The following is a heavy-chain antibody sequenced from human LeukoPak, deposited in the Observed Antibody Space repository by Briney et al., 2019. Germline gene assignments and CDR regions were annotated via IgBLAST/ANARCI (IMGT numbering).Heavy chain of an antibody. CDR3: AGGLGEHYYYYMDV. V-gene: IGHV1-2*02. CDR1: GYTFTGYY. CDR2: INPNSGGT. Sequence: ASVKVSCKASGYTFTGYYMHWVRQAPGQGLEWMGWINPNSGGTNYAQKFQGRVTMTRDTSISTAYMELSRLRSDDTAVYYCAGGLGEHYYYYMDVWAKGTTVTVSS. J-gene: IGHJ6*03. D-gene: IGHD1-1*01.